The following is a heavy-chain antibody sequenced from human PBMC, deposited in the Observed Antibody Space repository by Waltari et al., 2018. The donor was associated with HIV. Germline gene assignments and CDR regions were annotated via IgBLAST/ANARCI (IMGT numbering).Heavy chain of an antibody. J-gene: IGHJ4*02. Sequence: QVPLVQSGPEVRKPGASVRVTCDSSGLSLITYTVHWVRQAPGQGLEWMGWINGGSHTTRFSLSLEDRVSVTSDTSQTTVNMRLTNVSAEDTAVYFCAWGTGGRVGVLEGWGQGTLVIVSS. D-gene: IGHD3-16*01. V-gene: IGHV1-3*01. CDR2: INGGSHTT. CDR1: GLSLITYT. CDR3: AWGTGGRVGVLEG.